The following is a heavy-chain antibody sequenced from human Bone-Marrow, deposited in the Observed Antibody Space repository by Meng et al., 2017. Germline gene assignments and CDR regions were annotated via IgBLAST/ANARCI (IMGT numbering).Heavy chain of an antibody. V-gene: IGHV1-3*01. CDR3: ARLTDIDYDGIDY. Sequence: ASVKVSCKASGYTFTSYAMHWVRQAPGQRLEWTGWINAGNGNTKYSQKFQGRVTITRDTSATTAYVELSSLRSENTAVYYCARLTDIDYDGIDYWGQGNLVNGAS. CDR2: INAGNGNT. CDR1: GYTFTSYA. J-gene: IGHJ4*01. D-gene: IGHD4-17*01.